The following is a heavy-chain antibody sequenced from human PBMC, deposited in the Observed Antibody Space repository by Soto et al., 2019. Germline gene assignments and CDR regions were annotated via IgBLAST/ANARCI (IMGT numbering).Heavy chain of an antibody. J-gene: IGHJ6*02. CDR2: VYYTGDT. CDR1: GGSITYYD. V-gene: IGHV4-59*01. D-gene: IGHD6-19*01. CDR3: AGVRVAVV. Sequence: SKTLSLTCTVSGGSITYYDWSWIRQFPGKGLEWIGFVYYTGDTTYNPSLKSRVTMSIDTSKSQVSLGLTSVTAADTAVYYCAGVRVAVVWGQGTSVTVSS.